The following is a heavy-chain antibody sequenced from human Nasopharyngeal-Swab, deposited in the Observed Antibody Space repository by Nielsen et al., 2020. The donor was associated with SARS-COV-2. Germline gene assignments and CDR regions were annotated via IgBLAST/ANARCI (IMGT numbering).Heavy chain of an antibody. Sequence: GESLKISCAASGFTFSSYGMHWVRQAPGKGLEWVAVIWYDGSNKYYADSVKGRFTISRDNSKNTLYLQMNSLRAEDTAVYYCAREFSSWYAIGHYYYYYGMDVWGQGITVTVSS. CDR3: AREFSSWYAIGHYYYYYGMDV. D-gene: IGHD6-13*01. J-gene: IGHJ6*02. CDR1: GFTFSSYG. CDR2: IWYDGSNK. V-gene: IGHV3-33*01.